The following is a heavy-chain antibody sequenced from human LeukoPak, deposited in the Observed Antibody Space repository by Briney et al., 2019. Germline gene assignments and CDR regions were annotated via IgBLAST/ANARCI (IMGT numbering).Heavy chain of an antibody. CDR3: ARHLTPNYGDYGY. D-gene: IGHD4-17*01. J-gene: IGHJ4*02. Sequence: GESLKISCKGSGYIFTSYWIGWVRQVPGKGLEWMGIIYPGDSDTRYSPSFQGQVTISADKSISTAYLQWSSLKASDTAMYYCARHLTPNYGDYGYWGQGTLVTVSS. CDR1: GYIFTSYW. V-gene: IGHV5-51*01. CDR2: IYPGDSDT.